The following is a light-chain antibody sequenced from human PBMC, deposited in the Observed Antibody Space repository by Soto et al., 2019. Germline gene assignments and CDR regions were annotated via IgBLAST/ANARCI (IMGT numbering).Light chain of an antibody. CDR1: QNLGTLY. Sequence: IMLKNSPGTLSISPTERVNLYSRASQNLGTLYLAWFQQKSGQAPRLLIYSASRRATGIPDRFTGSGSGTDFTLTINRVEPEDFAVYFCQQYAGSPRTFGQGTKVDI. J-gene: IGKJ1*01. CDR2: SAS. V-gene: IGKV3-20*01. CDR3: QQYAGSPRT.